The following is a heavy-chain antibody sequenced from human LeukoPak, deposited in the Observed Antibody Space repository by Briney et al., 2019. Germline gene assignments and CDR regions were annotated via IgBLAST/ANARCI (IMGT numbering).Heavy chain of an antibody. CDR1: GYTFTSYG. CDR3: ARGPLWFGELSNYFDY. J-gene: IGHJ4*02. Sequence: ASVKVSRKASGYTFTSYGISWVRQAPGQGLEWMGWISAYNGNTNYAQKLQGRVTMTTDTSTSTAYMELRSLRSDDTAVYYCARGPLWFGELSNYFDYWGQGTLVTVSS. D-gene: IGHD3-10*01. CDR2: ISAYNGNT. V-gene: IGHV1-18*01.